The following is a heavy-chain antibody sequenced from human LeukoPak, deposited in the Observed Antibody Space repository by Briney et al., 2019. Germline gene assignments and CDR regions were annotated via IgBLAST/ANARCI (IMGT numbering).Heavy chain of an antibody. D-gene: IGHD1-1*01. CDR3: ARPRLVRTGWFDP. J-gene: IGHJ5*02. CDR2: IYYSGNT. Sequence: SETLSLTCTVSGVSISSSNSYWGWIRQPPGKGLEWIGSIYYSGNTYYNPSLKSRVTISVDTSKNQFSLKLSSVTAADTAVYYCARPRLVRTGWFDPWGQGTLVTVSS. CDR1: GVSISSSNSY. V-gene: IGHV4-39*01.